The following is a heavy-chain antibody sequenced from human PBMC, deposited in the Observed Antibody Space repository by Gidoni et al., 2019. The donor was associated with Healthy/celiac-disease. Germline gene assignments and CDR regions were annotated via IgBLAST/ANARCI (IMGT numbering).Heavy chain of an antibody. CDR2: ISYDGSNK. Sequence: QVQLVESGGGVVQPGRSLILPCSASGFTFSSYGMHWVRQAPGKGLEWVAVISYDGSNKYYADSVKGRFTISKDNSKNTLYLQMNSLRAEDTAVYYCAKDRYSSSWYYFDYWGQGTLVTVSS. D-gene: IGHD6-13*01. J-gene: IGHJ4*02. CDR3: AKDRYSSSWYYFDY. CDR1: GFTFSSYG. V-gene: IGHV3-30*18.